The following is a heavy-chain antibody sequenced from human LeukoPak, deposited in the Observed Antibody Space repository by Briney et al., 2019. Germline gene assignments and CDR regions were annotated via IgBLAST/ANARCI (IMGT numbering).Heavy chain of an antibody. D-gene: IGHD3-16*02. J-gene: IGHJ4*02. CDR2: IKQDGGET. Sequence: PGGSLRLSCAASGFTFSSSWMSWVRQAPGKGLEWVANIKQDGGETNYVDSVKGRFTISRDNAKNSLYLQMNSLRAEDTAVYYCVRLVSLGYWGQGMLVTVSS. CDR3: VRLVSLGY. CDR1: GFTFSSSW. V-gene: IGHV3-7*05.